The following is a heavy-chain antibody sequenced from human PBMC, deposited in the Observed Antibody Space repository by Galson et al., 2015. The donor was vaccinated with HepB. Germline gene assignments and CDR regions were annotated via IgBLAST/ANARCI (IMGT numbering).Heavy chain of an antibody. CDR3: TTGGGWEPGGFDY. J-gene: IGHJ4*02. V-gene: IGHV3-15*01. D-gene: IGHD1-26*01. CDR2: IKSKTDGGTT. Sequence: SLRLSCAASGFTFSNAWMSWVRQAPGKGLEWVGRIKSKTDGGTTDYAAPVKGRFTISRDDSKNTLYLQMNSLKTEDTAVYYCTTGGGWEPGGFDYWGQGTLVTVSS. CDR1: GFTFSNAW.